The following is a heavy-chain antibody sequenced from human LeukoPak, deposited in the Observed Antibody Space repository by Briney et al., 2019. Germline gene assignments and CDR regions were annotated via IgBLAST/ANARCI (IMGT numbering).Heavy chain of an antibody. V-gene: IGHV4-59*01. D-gene: IGHD5-18*01. Sequence: KPSETLSLTCTISGGSISNYFWSWIRQPPGKGLEWIGYVYYTGSTNYNPSLKSRVTISVDTSKNQFSLKLSSVTAADTAVYYCARDVDTAMVVWGQGTLVTVSS. CDR2: VYYTGST. J-gene: IGHJ4*02. CDR1: GGSISNYF. CDR3: ARDVDTAMVV.